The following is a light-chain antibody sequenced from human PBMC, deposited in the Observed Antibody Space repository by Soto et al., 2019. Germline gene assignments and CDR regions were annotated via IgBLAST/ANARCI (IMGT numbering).Light chain of an antibody. J-gene: IGKJ5*01. CDR1: QTVSSNY. V-gene: IGKV3-20*01. CDR2: GAS. CDR3: QLSTFLPTS. Sequence: LTLSPDTLSLSPGERATLSCRASQTVSSNYLAWCQQRPGQAPRLLIYGASTRAAGIPDRFSGSGSGTDFTLTITSLEPEDSTVYFCQLSTFLPTSFAQGGLLEI.